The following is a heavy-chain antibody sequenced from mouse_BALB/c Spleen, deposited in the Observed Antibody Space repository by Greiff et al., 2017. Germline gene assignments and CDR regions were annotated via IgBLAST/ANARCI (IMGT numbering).Heavy chain of an antibody. V-gene: IGHV5-6-5*01. J-gene: IGHJ3*01. Sequence: EVMLVESGGGLVKPGGSLKLSCAASGFTFSSYAMSWVRQTPEKRLEWVASISSGGSTYYPDSVKGRFTISRDNARNILYLQMSSLRSEDTAMYYCARWSSWFAYGGQGTLVTVSA. CDR2: ISSGGST. CDR1: GFTFSSYA. CDR3: ARWSSWFAY.